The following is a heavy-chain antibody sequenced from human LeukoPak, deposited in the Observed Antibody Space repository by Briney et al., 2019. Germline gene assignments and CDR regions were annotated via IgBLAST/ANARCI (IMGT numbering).Heavy chain of an antibody. D-gene: IGHD3-22*01. CDR3: ARDGGVPPYYYDSSGYYFDY. J-gene: IGHJ4*02. Sequence: SVKVSCKASGGTFSSYAISWVRQAPGQGLEWMGRIIPIFGIANYAQKFQGRVTITADKSTSTAYMELSSLRSEDTAVYYCARDGGVPPYYYDSSGYYFDYCGQGTLVTVSS. CDR2: IIPIFGIA. CDR1: GGTFSSYA. V-gene: IGHV1-69*04.